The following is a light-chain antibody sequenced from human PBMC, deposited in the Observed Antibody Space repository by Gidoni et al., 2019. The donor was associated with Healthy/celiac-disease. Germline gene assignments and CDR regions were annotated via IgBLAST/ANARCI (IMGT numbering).Light chain of an antibody. CDR2: GAS. Sequence: EIVITQSPATLSVAPGERATLPCRASQRVSSNLAWYQQKPGQAPRLLIDGASTRATGIPARFSGSGSGTEFTLTISSLQSEDFAVYYCQQYNNWPPLTFGGGTKVEIK. CDR3: QQYNNWPPLT. CDR1: QRVSSN. V-gene: IGKV3-15*01. J-gene: IGKJ4*01.